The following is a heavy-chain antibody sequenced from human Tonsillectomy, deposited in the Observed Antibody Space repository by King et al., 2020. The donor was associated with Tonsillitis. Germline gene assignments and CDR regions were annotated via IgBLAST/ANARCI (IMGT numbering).Heavy chain of an antibody. CDR3: AKDIWLDYYGTGTYFAERNWFDP. V-gene: IGHV3-64D*06. D-gene: IGHD3-10*01. J-gene: IGHJ5*02. Sequence: VQLVESGGGLVQPGGSLRLSCSATGFTFSNYAMHWVRQAPGKGLEYVSAISSTGGYTYYADSVNGRFTISRDNSKNTLYLQMSSLRTEDTALYHCAKDIWLDYYGTGTYFAERNWFDPWGQGTLVTVSS. CDR1: GFTFSNYA. CDR2: ISSTGGYT.